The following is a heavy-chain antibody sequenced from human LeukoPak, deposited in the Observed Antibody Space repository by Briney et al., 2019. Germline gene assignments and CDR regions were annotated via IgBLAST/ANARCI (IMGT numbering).Heavy chain of an antibody. CDR2: IYYSGST. CDR3: ARWTTVVTADWFDP. V-gene: IGHV4-39*07. J-gene: IGHJ5*02. Sequence: PSETLSLTCTVSGGSISSSSYYWGWIRQPPGKGLEWIGSIYYSGSTNYNPSLKSRVTISVDTSKNQFSLKLSSVTAADTAVYYCARWTTVVTADWFDPWGQGTLVTVSS. CDR1: GGSISSSSYY. D-gene: IGHD4-23*01.